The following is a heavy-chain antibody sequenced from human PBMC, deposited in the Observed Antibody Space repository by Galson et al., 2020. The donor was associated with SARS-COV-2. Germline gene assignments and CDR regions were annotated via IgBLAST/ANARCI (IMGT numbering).Heavy chain of an antibody. V-gene: IGHV1-2*04. Sequence: ASVKVSCQTSGYTFTAYYIHWVRQAPGQGLEWMGWINPNTGGTNYAQKFQGWVTMTRDTSISTAYMALSRLKSDDTAVYYCARETEMATFNYFDYWGQGTLVTVSS. CDR2: INPNTGGT. D-gene: IGHD5-12*01. CDR3: ARETEMATFNYFDY. CDR1: GYTFTAYY. J-gene: IGHJ4*02.